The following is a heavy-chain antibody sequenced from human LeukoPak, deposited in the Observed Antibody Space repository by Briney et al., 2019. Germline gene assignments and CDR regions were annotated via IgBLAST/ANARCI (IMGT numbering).Heavy chain of an antibody. J-gene: IGHJ4*02. CDR2: IYYSGST. CDR1: GGSISSSSYY. V-gene: IGHV4-39*01. Sequence: SETLSLTCTVSGGSISSSSYYWGWIRQPPGKGLEWIGSIYYSGSTYYNPSLKSRVTISVDTSKSQFSLKLSSVTAADTAVYYCARAGWLPFDYWGQGTLVTVSS. D-gene: IGHD6-19*01. CDR3: ARAGWLPFDY.